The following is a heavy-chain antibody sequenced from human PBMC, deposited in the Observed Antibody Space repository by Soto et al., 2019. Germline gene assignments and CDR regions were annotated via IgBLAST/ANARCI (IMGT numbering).Heavy chain of an antibody. D-gene: IGHD2-2*02. V-gene: IGHV4-34*01. CDR3: ARGTKYCSSTSCYTGAFDI. J-gene: IGHJ3*02. CDR1: ARSVSGYY. CDR2: INHSGST. Sequence: SETLSLACPVHARSVSGYYLCRIRHPPGKGLEWIGEINHSGSTNYNPSLKSRVTISVDTSKNQFSLKLSSVTAADTAVYDCARGTKYCSSTSCYTGAFDIWGQGTMVTV.